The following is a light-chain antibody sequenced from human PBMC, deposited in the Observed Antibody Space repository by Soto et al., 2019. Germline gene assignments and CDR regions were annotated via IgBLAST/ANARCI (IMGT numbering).Light chain of an antibody. CDR1: QSISSY. CDR2: AAS. CDR3: QQYNTYPLT. J-gene: IGKJ4*01. V-gene: IGKV1-39*01. Sequence: DIQITQSPSSLSASVGDRVTITCRASQSISSYLNWYQQKPGKAPKLLIYAASSLQSGVPSRFSGSGSGTDFTLTISSLQPEDVATYYCQQYNTYPLTFGGGTKVDIK.